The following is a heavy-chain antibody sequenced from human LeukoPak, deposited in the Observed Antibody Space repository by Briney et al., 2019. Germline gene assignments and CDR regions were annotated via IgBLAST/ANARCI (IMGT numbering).Heavy chain of an antibody. D-gene: IGHD2-8*01. CDR1: GGSISSAGYY. CDR2: IYYYGSA. V-gene: IGHV4-31*11. Sequence: SQTLSLTCAVSGGSISSAGYYWSWIRQHPGKGLEWIGYIYYYGSAYYNPSLKSRITISIDSSKNQFSLRLISVTAADTVVYYCARMSGYCTNGVCYDVFDIWGRGTMVTVSS. J-gene: IGHJ3*02. CDR3: ARMSGYCTNGVCYDVFDI.